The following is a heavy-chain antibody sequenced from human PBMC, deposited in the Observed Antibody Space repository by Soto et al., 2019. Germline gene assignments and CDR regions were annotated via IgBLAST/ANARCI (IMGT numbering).Heavy chain of an antibody. CDR2: IYSSGST. V-gene: IGHV3-53*01. CDR1: GFTVSSHY. CDR3: ARDLRGGGDY. Sequence: EVQLVESGGGLIQPGGSLRLSCTASGFTVSSHYMNWVRQVPGKGLEWVSVIYSSGSTYYADSVKGRFTISRDNSKNPIYLQMNSLRAEDTAVYFCARDLRGGGDYCGQGTLVTGSS. J-gene: IGHJ4*02. D-gene: IGHD3-16*01.